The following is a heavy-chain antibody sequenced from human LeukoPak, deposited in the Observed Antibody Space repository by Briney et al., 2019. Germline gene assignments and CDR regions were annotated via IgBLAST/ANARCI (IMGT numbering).Heavy chain of an antibody. CDR1: GFTFSDYY. D-gene: IGHD3-10*01. J-gene: IGHJ4*02. CDR2: IKQDGSEK. CDR3: AREQDGGAAIDY. Sequence: GSLRLSCAASGFTFSDYYMSWIRQAPGKGLEWVANIKQDGSEKYYVDSVKGRFTISRDNAKNSLYLQMNSLRAEDTAVYYCAREQDGGAAIDYWGQGTLVTVSS. V-gene: IGHV3-7*01.